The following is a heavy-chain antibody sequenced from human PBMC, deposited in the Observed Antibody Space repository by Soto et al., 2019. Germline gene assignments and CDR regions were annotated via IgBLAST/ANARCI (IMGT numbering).Heavy chain of an antibody. CDR3: TTSLVTTERYYYYGMDV. Sequence: EVQLVESGGGLVKPGGSLRLTCVASGFTFSNAWMSWVRQAPGKGLEWVGRIKSKTDGGTTDYAAPVKGRFTISRDDSKTTLYLQMNSLKTADTAVYYCTTSLVTTERYYYYGMDVWGQGTTVSVSS. CDR1: GFTFSNAW. J-gene: IGHJ6*02. D-gene: IGHD4-4*01. CDR2: IKSKTDGGTT. V-gene: IGHV3-15*01.